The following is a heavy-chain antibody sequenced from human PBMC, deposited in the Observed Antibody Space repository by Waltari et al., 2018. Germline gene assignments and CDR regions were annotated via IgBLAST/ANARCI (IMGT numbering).Heavy chain of an antibody. CDR1: EFTFSNCW. D-gene: IGHD3-10*01. Sequence: EVQLVESVGGLVQPGGSLRLSCAASEFTFSNCWMTWVRQAQGSGLEWVANINHAGSEKNYVDSVKGRFTISRDNARNSLYLQMNSLRAEDTAVYYCATYRWLGYWGQGTLVTVSS. CDR3: ATYRWLGY. V-gene: IGHV3-7*03. CDR2: INHAGSEK. J-gene: IGHJ4*02.